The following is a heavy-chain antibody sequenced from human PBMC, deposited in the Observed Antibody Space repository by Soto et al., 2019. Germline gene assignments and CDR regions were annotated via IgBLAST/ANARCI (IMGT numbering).Heavy chain of an antibody. D-gene: IGHD3-22*01. CDR1: GFSFSTST. J-gene: IGHJ4*02. CDR2: VSDYGSNA. CDR3: AGVRPGDNGYPFFDY. Sequence: GSLRLSCAASGFSFSTSTMHWVRLTAGKGLEWVALVSDYGSNADYADSVQGRFTISRDNSKDTLFLQMDSLRPEDTAIYYCAGVRPGDNGYPFFDYWGQGTLVTVSS. V-gene: IGHV3-30-3*01.